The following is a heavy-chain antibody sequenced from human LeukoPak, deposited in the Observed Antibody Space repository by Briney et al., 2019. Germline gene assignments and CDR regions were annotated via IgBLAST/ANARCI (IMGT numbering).Heavy chain of an antibody. J-gene: IGHJ4*02. CDR2: IYSSGST. CDR3: ARDGSGISL. CDR1: GGSISSYY. V-gene: IGHV4-4*07. Sequence: PSETLSLTCTVSGGSISSYYWSWFRQPAGKGLEWIGRIYSSGSTNYNPSLKSRVTMSLDTSTNQFSLKMNSLTAADTAVYYCARDGSGISLWGQGTLVTVSS.